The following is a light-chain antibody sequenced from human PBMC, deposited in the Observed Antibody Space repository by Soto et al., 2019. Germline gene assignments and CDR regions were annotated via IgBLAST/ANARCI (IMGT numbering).Light chain of an antibody. V-gene: IGLV2-11*01. Sequence: QSALTQPRSVSGSPGQSVTISCTGTSSDVGGYNYVSWYQQHPGKAPKLMIYDIIKRPSGVPGRFSGSKSGNTASLTISGLQAEDGADYYCCSYAGSYTVVFGGGTQLTVL. J-gene: IGLJ2*01. CDR3: CSYAGSYTVV. CDR1: SSDVGGYNY. CDR2: DII.